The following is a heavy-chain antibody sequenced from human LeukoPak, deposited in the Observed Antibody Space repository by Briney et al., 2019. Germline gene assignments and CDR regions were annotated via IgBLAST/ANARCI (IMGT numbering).Heavy chain of an antibody. CDR3: ARASMAAIFYFDY. CDR1: GGTFSRYA. J-gene: IGHJ4*02. V-gene: IGHV1-69*04. D-gene: IGHD2-2*02. Sequence: GASVKVSCKASGGTFSRYAISWVRQAPGQGLEWMGRIIPILGIANYAQKFQGRVTITANKSTSTAYMELSSLRSEDTAVYYCARASMAAIFYFDYWGQGTLVTVSS. CDR2: IIPILGIA.